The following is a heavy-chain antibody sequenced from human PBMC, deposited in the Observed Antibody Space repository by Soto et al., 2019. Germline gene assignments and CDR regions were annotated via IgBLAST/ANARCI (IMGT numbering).Heavy chain of an antibody. CDR2: ISTYNGNT. J-gene: IGHJ4*02. Sequence: QVQLVQSGAEVKRPGASVKVSCKASGYPFTSYGITWVRQAPGQGLEWMGWISTYNGNTNYVESLQGRVTMTTDTSTTTAYMEVRSLRSDDTAVYHCARVMTTFGVISKGPDHWGQGTLVTVSS. CDR3: ARVMTTFGVISKGPDH. D-gene: IGHD3-3*01. V-gene: IGHV1-18*04. CDR1: GYPFTSYG.